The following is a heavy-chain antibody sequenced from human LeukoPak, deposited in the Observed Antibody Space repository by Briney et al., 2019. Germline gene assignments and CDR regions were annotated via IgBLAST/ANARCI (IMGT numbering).Heavy chain of an antibody. Sequence: GASVKVSCKASGYTFTGYYMHWVRQAPGQGLEWMGWINPNSGGTNYAQKFQGRVTMTRDTSISTAYMELSRLRSDDTAVYYCARATLRYCSSTSCYKGAIFDYWGQGTLVTVSS. CDR2: INPNSGGT. D-gene: IGHD2-2*02. CDR3: ARATLRYCSSTSCYKGAIFDY. V-gene: IGHV1-2*02. J-gene: IGHJ4*02. CDR1: GYTFTGYY.